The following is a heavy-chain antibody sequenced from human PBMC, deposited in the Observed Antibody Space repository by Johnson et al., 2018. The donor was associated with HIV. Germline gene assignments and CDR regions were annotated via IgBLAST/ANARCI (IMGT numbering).Heavy chain of an antibody. CDR3: ASTGSGSDDAFDI. Sequence: QVQLVESGGGLVKPGGSLRLSCAASGFNLSDYYMRWIRQTPGKGLEWVSSITMGGGSTHYTDSVKGRFTISRDNSKNTLYLQMNSLRAEDTAVYYCASTGSGSDDAFDIWGQGTMVTVSS. CDR2: ITMGGGST. CDR1: GFNLSDYY. D-gene: IGHD3-10*01. V-gene: IGHV3-11*06. J-gene: IGHJ3*02.